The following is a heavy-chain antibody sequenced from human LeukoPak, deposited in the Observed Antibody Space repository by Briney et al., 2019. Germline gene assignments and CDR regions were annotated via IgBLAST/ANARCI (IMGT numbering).Heavy chain of an antibody. Sequence: PSETLSLTCTVSIGSINSSSDYWGWIRQTPGKGLEWIGNIYYSGSTYYNPSLKSRVTISVDTSKNQFSLKLSSVTAADTAVYYCARRNSAGFDYWGQGTLVTVSS. CDR1: IGSINSSSDY. CDR2: IYYSGST. J-gene: IGHJ4*02. CDR3: ARRNSAGFDY. D-gene: IGHD4-23*01. V-gene: IGHV4-39*07.